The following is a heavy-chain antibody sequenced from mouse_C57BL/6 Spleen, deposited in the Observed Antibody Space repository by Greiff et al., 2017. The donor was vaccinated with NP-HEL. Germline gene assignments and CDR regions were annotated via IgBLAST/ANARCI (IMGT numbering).Heavy chain of an antibody. CDR3: ARGDYGSSYVGKNFDY. Sequence: QVQLQQSGPELVKPGASVKISCKASGYAFSSSWMNWVKQRPGKGLEWIGRIYPGDGDTNYNGKFKGKATLTADKSSSTAYMQLSSLTSEDSAVYFCARGDYGSSYVGKNFDYWGQGTTLTVSS. V-gene: IGHV1-82*01. CDR2: IYPGDGDT. J-gene: IGHJ2*01. D-gene: IGHD1-1*01. CDR1: GYAFSSSW.